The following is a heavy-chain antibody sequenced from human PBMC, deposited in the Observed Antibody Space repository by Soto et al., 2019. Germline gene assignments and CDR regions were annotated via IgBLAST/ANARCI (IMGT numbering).Heavy chain of an antibody. CDR2: ISGSVSST. J-gene: IGHJ5*02. D-gene: IGHD1-26*01. CDR1: GFTFRNYA. Sequence: EVQLLESGGGLVQPGGSLRLSCAASGFTFRNYAMSWVRQAPGKGLEWVSAISGSVSSTYYAYSVKGRFTISRDHSKNTLYLQMSSLRAEDTAVYYCAKDGWELLRGFDPWGQGTLVTVSS. V-gene: IGHV3-23*01. CDR3: AKDGWELLRGFDP.